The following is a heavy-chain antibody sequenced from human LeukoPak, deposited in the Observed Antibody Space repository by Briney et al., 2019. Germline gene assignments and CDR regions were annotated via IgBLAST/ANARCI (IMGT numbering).Heavy chain of an antibody. D-gene: IGHD6-13*01. CDR2: ISGSGGST. CDR3: ARIAAAGNRRLNY. CDR1: GFTFSSYA. J-gene: IGHJ4*02. Sequence: GGSLRLSCAASGFTFSSYAMSWVRQAPGKGLEWVSAISGSGGSTYYADSVKGRFTISRDNSKNTLYLQMNSLTSEDTAVYYCARIAAAGNRRLNYWGQGTLVTVSS. V-gene: IGHV3-23*01.